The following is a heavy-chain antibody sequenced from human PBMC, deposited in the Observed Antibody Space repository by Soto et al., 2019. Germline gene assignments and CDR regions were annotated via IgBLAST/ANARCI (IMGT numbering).Heavy chain of an antibody. CDR3: ARRAPNWVGGFKNAFDI. Sequence: SETLSLTCTVSGGSISSGDYYWSWIRQPPGKGLEWIGYIYYSGSTYYNPSLKSRVTISVDTSKNQFSLKLSSVTAADTAVYYCARRAPNWVGGFKNAFDIWGQGTMVTVSS. CDR1: GGSISSGDYY. CDR2: IYYSGST. J-gene: IGHJ3*02. D-gene: IGHD7-27*01. V-gene: IGHV4-30-4*01.